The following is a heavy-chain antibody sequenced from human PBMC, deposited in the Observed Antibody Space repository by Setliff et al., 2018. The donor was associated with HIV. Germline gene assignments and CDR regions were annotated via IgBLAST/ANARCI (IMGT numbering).Heavy chain of an antibody. CDR3: TRDGGTITGDY. Sequence: GGSLRLSCAASGFTFSNYEMNWVRQAPGKGLEWVGFIRSKAYGGTTEYAAAVKGRFTISRDDSKSIAYLQMNSLKTEDTAVYYCTRDGGTITGDYWGQGTLVTVSS. D-gene: IGHD1-20*01. CDR1: GFTFSNYE. CDR2: IRSKAYGGTT. J-gene: IGHJ4*02. V-gene: IGHV3-49*04.